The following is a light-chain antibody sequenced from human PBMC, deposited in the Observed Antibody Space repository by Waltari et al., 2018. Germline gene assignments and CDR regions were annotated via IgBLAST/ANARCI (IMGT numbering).Light chain of an antibody. V-gene: IGKV3-20*01. CDR2: DAS. Sequence: EVVLTQSSGALSLSPGERATLSCRASESVTNDYLAWYQQKPGQAPRLLIYDASIRATGIPDRFSGSGSGTDFTLTITRLEPEDFAVYHCQQYGSLPSTFGQGTMVDMK. J-gene: IGKJ1*01. CDR3: QQYGSLPST. CDR1: ESVTNDY.